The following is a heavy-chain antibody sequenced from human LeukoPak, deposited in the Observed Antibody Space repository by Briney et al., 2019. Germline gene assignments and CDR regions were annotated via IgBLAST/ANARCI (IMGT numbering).Heavy chain of an antibody. CDR3: ARLRGNYFPDF. J-gene: IGHJ4*02. V-gene: IGHV4-59*01. D-gene: IGHD2/OR15-2a*01. Sequence: SETLSLTCAVSGGSMSNYYWTWIRQPPGKGLEWIAYIHYSGSTNYNPSLKSRAAISVDTSANQFSLKLTSMTPADTAVYYCARLRGNYFPDFWGQGTLVTVSS. CDR1: GGSMSNYY. CDR2: IHYSGST.